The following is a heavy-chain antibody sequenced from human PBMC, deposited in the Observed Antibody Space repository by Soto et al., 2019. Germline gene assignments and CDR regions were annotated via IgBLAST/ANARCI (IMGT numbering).Heavy chain of an antibody. Sequence: SDTLSLTCTVSGGSVSSYYWSWIRQSPGKGLEWIGYVYYSGSTKYRPSLKSRVTISVGTSKNQFSLKVSSATAADTAVYYCARHSNRNYGLYYFDYWGLGALVTVSS. CDR1: GGSVSSYY. J-gene: IGHJ4*02. D-gene: IGHD4-4*01. V-gene: IGHV4-59*08. CDR3: ARHSNRNYGLYYFDY. CDR2: VYYSGST.